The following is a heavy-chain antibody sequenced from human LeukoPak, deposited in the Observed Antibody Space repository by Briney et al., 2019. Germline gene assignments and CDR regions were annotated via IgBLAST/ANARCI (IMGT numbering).Heavy chain of an antibody. Sequence: GGSLRLSCAASGFTVSSNYMSWVRQAPGKGLEWVSIIYGADSTYYADSVKGRFIISRDDSKNTLYLQMNSLRAEDTAVYYCARDHRGVGALDYWGQGTLVTVSS. CDR2: IYGADST. CDR3: ARDHRGVGALDY. J-gene: IGHJ4*02. V-gene: IGHV3-66*01. D-gene: IGHD1-26*01. CDR1: GFTVSSNY.